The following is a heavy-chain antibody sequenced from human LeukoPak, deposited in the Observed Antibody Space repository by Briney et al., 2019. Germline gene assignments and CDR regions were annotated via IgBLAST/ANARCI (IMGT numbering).Heavy chain of an antibody. CDR1: NDSIASGPYY. J-gene: IGHJ3*01. Sequence: PSGTLSLTCTVSNDSIASGPYYWSWIRQPPGKGLEWIGYIWQNGYTYYSPSLMGRVSISVDKSKNHFSLRLASVTAADTAVYFCARGGPAATLGGDSFDLWGQGTMVTVSS. CDR2: IWQNGYT. V-gene: IGHV4-30-2*01. D-gene: IGHD2-2*01. CDR3: ARGGPAATLGGDSFDL.